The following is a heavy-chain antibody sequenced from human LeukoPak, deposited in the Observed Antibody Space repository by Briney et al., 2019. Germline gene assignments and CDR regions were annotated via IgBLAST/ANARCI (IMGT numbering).Heavy chain of an antibody. D-gene: IGHD3-3*01. V-gene: IGHV4-30-4*01. CDR1: GGSISSGDYY. Sequence: SETLSLTCTVSGGSISSGDYYWSWIRQPPGKGLEWIGYIYYSGSTYYNPSLKSRVTISVDTSKNQFSLKPSSVTAADTAVYYCARDSGGDFWSGYLGPRNLDYWGQGTLVTVSS. CDR3: ARDSGGDFWSGYLGPRNLDY. CDR2: IYYSGST. J-gene: IGHJ4*02.